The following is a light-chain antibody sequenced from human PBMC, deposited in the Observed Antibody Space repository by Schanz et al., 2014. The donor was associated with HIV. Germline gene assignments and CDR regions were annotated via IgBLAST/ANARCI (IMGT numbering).Light chain of an antibody. V-gene: IGKV1-39*01. CDR2: AAS. CDR3: QQSYSTPRVT. CDR1: EDIKNY. J-gene: IGKJ3*01. Sequence: DIQMTQSPSSLSASVGDRVTITCRASEDIKNYLAWFQQTPGKAPKPLIYAASSLQSGVPSRFSGSGSGTDFTLTISSLQPEDFATYYCQQSYSTPRVTFGPGTKVDIK.